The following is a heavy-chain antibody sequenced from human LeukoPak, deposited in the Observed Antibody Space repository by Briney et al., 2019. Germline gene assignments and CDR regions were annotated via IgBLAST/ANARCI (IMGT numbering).Heavy chain of an antibody. V-gene: IGHV1-24*01. CDR3: ATGVMISGYYYGMDV. CDR2: FDPEDGET. CDR1: GYTLTELS. D-gene: IGHD3/OR15-3a*01. Sequence: GASVKVSCKVSGYTLTELSMHWVRQAPAKGLEWMGGFDPEDGETIYAQKFQGRVTMTEDTSTDTAYMELSSLRSEDTAVYYCATGVMISGYYYGMDVWGQGTTVTVSS. J-gene: IGHJ6*02.